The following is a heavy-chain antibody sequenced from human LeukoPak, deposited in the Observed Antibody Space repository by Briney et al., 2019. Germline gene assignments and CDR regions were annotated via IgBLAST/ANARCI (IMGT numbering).Heavy chain of an antibody. CDR2: INPNSAGT. CDR3: ARGLDYYGSGSYLND. CDR1: GYTFTGYY. J-gene: IGHJ4*02. D-gene: IGHD3-10*01. V-gene: IGHV1-2*02. Sequence: ASVKVSCKASGYTFTGYYMHWVRQAPGQGLEWMGWINPNSAGTNYAQKFQGRVTMTRDTSISTAYMELSRLRSEDTAVYYCARGLDYYGSGSYLNDWGQGTLVTVSS.